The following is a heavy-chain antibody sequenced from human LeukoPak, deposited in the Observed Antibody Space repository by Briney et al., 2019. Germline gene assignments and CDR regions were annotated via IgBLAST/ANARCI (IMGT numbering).Heavy chain of an antibody. J-gene: IGHJ4*02. CDR1: EVTVTSNY. CDR3: ARDGSYSSSWYFDY. Sequence: GGSLRLSCAASEVTVTSNYLSWVRQAPGKGLQWVSVIYPGGDIYYADSVKGGFIISRDNSKNTLSRQMNSLTADDTAVYYCARDGSYSSSWYFDYWGQGTLVTVSS. CDR2: IYPGGDI. D-gene: IGHD6-13*01. V-gene: IGHV3-53*01.